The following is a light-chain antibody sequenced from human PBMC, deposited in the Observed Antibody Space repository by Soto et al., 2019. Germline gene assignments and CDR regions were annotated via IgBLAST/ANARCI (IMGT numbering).Light chain of an antibody. CDR1: QSISSW. CDR3: QQYNSFWT. Sequence: DIQMTQSPSTLSAPVGDRVTITCRASQSISSWLAWYLQKPGKAPKLLIYDASSLESGVPSRFSGSGSGTEFTLTISSLQPDDFATYYCQQYNSFWTFGQGTKVDIK. CDR2: DAS. J-gene: IGKJ1*01. V-gene: IGKV1-5*01.